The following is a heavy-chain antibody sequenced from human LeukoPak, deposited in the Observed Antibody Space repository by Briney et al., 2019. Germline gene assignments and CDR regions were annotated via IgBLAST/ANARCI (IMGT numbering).Heavy chain of an antibody. V-gene: IGHV7-4-1*02. Sequence: ASVKVSCKASGYTFTSYAMNWVRQAPGQGLEWMGWINTNTGNPTYAQGFTGRFVFSLDTSVSTAYLQISSLKAEDTAVYYCASSSSWYAPLEYFQHWGQGTLVTVSS. CDR1: GYTFTSYA. D-gene: IGHD6-13*01. CDR2: INTNTGNP. CDR3: ASSSSWYAPLEYFQH. J-gene: IGHJ1*01.